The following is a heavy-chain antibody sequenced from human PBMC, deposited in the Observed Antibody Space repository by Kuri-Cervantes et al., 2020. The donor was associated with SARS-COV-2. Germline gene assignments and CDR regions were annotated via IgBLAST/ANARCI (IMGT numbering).Heavy chain of an antibody. CDR2: IIPILGIA. D-gene: IGHD2-21*02. CDR1: GGTFSSYT. J-gene: IGHJ6*02. Sequence: SVKVSCKASGGTFSSYTISWVRQAPGQGLEWMGRIIPILGIANYAQKFQGRVTITADKSTSTAYMELSSLRSEDTAVYYCAADMAYCGGDCYSNYHYYYGMDVWGQGTTVTVSS. V-gene: IGHV1-69*02. CDR3: AADMAYCGGDCYSNYHYYYGMDV.